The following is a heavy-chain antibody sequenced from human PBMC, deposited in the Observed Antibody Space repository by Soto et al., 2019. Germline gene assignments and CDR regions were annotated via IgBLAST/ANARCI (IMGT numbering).Heavy chain of an antibody. CDR3: AKGRVLWFGETFDY. J-gene: IGHJ4*02. V-gene: IGHV3-23*01. Sequence: EVQLLESGGGLVQPGGSLRLSCAASGFTFSSYAMSWVRQAPGKGLEWVSAISGSGGSTYYADSVKGRCTISRDNSKNALYLQMNSMRAEDTAVYYCAKGRVLWFGETFDYWGQGTLVTVSS. CDR2: ISGSGGST. CDR1: GFTFSSYA. D-gene: IGHD3-10*01.